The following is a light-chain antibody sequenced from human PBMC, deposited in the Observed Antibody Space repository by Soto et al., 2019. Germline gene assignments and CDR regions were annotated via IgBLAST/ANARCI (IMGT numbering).Light chain of an antibody. Sequence: DIQMTQSPSTLSASVGDRVTITFRASQSISSWLAWYQQKPGKAPKLLIYDASSLESGVPSRFSGSGSGTEFILTISSLQPDDFATYYCQQYDTYSWTFGQGTKVDIK. J-gene: IGKJ1*01. CDR3: QQYDTYSWT. V-gene: IGKV1-5*01. CDR1: QSISSW. CDR2: DAS.